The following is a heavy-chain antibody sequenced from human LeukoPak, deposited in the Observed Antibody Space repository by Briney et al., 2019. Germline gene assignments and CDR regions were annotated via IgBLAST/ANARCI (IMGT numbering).Heavy chain of an antibody. CDR1: GGSISSYY. CDR2: VYNSGST. D-gene: IGHD1-7*01. V-gene: IGHV4-59*01. CDR3: ARGSSNWNYDPNLDY. Sequence: SETLSLTCTVSGGSISSYYWSWIRQPPGKGLEHIGYVYNSGSTNYNPSLKSRVTISVDMSKNQFSLKLSSVTAADTAVYYCARGSSNWNYDPNLDYWGQGTLVSVSS. J-gene: IGHJ4*02.